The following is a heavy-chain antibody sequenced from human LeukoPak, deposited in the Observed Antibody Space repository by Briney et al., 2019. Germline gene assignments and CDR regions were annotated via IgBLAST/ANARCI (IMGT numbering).Heavy chain of an antibody. CDR1: GFTFSSHE. J-gene: IGHJ3*02. CDR2: ISSSGSSK. Sequence: GGSLRLSCAASGFTFSSHEMNWVRQAPGKGLECVSYISSSGSSKYFADSVKGRFTISRDNAKNSLYLQMNSLRAEDTAVYYCARGGGNDYKYNAFDIWGQGTMVTVSS. CDR3: ARGGGNDYKYNAFDI. V-gene: IGHV3-48*03. D-gene: IGHD4-11*01.